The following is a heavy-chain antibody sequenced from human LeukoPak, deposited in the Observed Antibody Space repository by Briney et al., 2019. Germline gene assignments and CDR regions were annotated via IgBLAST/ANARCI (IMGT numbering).Heavy chain of an antibody. CDR2: IYTSGST. CDR1: GGSITGYY. J-gene: IGHJ6*03. D-gene: IGHD6-19*01. Sequence: SETLSLTCTVSGGSITGYYWSWIRQPPGKGLEWIGRIYTSGSTNYNPSLKSQVTMSVDTSKNQFSLKLSSVTAADTAVYYCARDKRVSVAGYYYYYYMDVWGKGTTVTVSS. CDR3: ARDKRVSVAGYYYYYYMDV. V-gene: IGHV4-4*07.